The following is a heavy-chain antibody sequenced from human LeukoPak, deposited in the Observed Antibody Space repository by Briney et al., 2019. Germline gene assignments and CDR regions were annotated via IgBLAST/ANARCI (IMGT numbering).Heavy chain of an antibody. V-gene: IGHV3-23*01. Sequence: PGGSLRLSCAASGFTFSSYAMSWVRQAPGRGLEWVSSIARGDGSTYYAGSVKGRFTISRDNSKSTLYLQMNSLRAEDTAVYYCAKGRSNSDWYNFDYWGQGTLVTVSS. CDR3: AKGRSNSDWYNFDY. CDR2: IARGDGST. CDR1: GFTFSSYA. D-gene: IGHD6-19*01. J-gene: IGHJ4*02.